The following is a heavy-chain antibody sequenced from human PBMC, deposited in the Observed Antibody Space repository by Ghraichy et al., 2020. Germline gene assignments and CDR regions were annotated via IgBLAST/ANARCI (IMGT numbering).Heavy chain of an antibody. D-gene: IGHD2-21*02. Sequence: GGSLRLSCSASGFTFSQYTMHWVRQAPGKGLDYVSGISSNGRSTHYADSVKGRVTVSRDNSKNTLYLQMSSLNAEDTAVYYCVKDGGDLGSFYFDFWGQGTLVTVSS. CDR2: ISSNGRST. V-gene: IGHV3-64D*09. J-gene: IGHJ4*02. CDR1: GFTFSQYT. CDR3: VKDGGDLGSFYFDF.